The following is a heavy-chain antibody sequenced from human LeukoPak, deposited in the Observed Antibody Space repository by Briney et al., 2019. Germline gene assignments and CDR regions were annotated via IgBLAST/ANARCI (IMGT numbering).Heavy chain of an antibody. D-gene: IGHD2-2*02. J-gene: IGHJ6*02. CDR2: IYHNGTP. CDR1: GVSISNNYFY. V-gene: IGHV4-39*07. CDR3: ATAPILRGEGGEHYKYGMDV. Sequence: SETLSLTCTVSGVSISNNYFYWAWIRQSPGKGLEWIGEIYHNGTPNYNPSLKSRVTISADTFKNHFSLKTTSVTAADTAVYYCATAPILRGEGGEHYKYGMDVWGQGTTVIVSS.